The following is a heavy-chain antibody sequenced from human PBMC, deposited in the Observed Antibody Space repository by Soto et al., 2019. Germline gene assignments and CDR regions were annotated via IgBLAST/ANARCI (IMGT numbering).Heavy chain of an antibody. V-gene: IGHV4-59*01. J-gene: IGHJ4*02. CDR1: GGSISSNY. CDR2: VYNSGST. CDR3: ARYRREAVAGYTLDN. D-gene: IGHD6-13*01. Sequence: SETLSLTCTVSGGSISSNYWTWIRQPPGKGLEWIGYVYNSGSTNYNPSLKSRVTISEDSSKSQFSLKVNSMTAADTAVYYCARYRREAVAGYTLDNWGQGILVTV.